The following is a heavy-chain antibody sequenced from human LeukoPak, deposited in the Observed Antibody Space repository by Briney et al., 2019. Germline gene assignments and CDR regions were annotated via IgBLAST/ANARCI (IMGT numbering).Heavy chain of an antibody. CDR2: INHRGST. CDR1: GGSFSGYH. Sequence: SETLSLTCAVYGGSFSGYHWSWIRQPPGKGLEWIGEINHRGSTNYNPSLKSRVTISVDTSKNQFSLKLSSVTAADTAVYYCASTSAMVYFDYWGQGTLVTVSS. V-gene: IGHV4-34*01. J-gene: IGHJ4*02. D-gene: IGHD5-18*01. CDR3: ASTSAMVYFDY.